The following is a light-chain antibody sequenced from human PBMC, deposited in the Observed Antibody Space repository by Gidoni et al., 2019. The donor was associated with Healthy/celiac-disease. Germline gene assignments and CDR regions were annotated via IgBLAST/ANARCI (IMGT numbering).Light chain of an antibody. CDR2: DAS. J-gene: IGKJ1*01. CDR3: QQRSNWWT. Sequence: ELVLTQSPATLSLSPGERATLSCRASQSVSSYLACYQQKPGQAPRLLIYDASNRATGIPARFSGSGSGTDFTLTISSLEPEDFAVYYCQQRSNWWTFGQGTKVEIK. CDR1: QSVSSY. V-gene: IGKV3-11*01.